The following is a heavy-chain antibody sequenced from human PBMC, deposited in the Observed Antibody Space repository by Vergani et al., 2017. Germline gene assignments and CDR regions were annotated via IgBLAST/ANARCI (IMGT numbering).Heavy chain of an antibody. J-gene: IGHJ5*02. CDR2: INHSGST. CDR3: ARGLKKRGWYGGSGENWFDP. D-gene: IGHD6-19*01. V-gene: IGHV4-34*01. CDR1: GGSFSGYY. Sequence: QVQLQQWGAGLLKPSETLSLTCAVYGGSFSGYYWSWIRQPPGTGLEWIGEINHSGSTNYNPSLKSRVTISVDTSKNQFSLKLSSVTAADTAVYYCARGLKKRGWYGGSGENWFDPWGQGTLVTVSS.